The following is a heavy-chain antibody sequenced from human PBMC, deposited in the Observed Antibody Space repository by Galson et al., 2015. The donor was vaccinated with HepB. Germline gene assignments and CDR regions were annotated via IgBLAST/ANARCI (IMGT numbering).Heavy chain of an antibody. CDR2: ITSDGSTT. V-gene: IGHV3-74*01. Sequence: SLRLSCAASGFTFSRYWMHWVRQAPGKGLVWVSRITSDGSTTRYADSEKGRFTISRDNAKNTLYLQMNSLRAEDTAVYYCARDGEGDVDLDHWGQGTLVTVSS. CDR3: ARDGEGDVDLDH. D-gene: IGHD2-21*01. J-gene: IGHJ4*02. CDR1: GFTFSRYW.